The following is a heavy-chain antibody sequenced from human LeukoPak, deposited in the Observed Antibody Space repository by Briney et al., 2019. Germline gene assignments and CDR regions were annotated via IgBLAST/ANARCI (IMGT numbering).Heavy chain of an antibody. J-gene: IGHJ4*02. Sequence: GASVKVSCKDCGYTFTGYYMHWVRQAPGQGLKWMGWINPNSCGTNYAQKFQGRVTMTRDTSISTAYMELSRLRSDDTAVYYCARAAAAGRFDYWGQGTLVTVSS. CDR2: INPNSCGT. CDR3: ARAAAAGRFDY. D-gene: IGHD6-13*01. CDR1: GYTFTGYY. V-gene: IGHV1-2*02.